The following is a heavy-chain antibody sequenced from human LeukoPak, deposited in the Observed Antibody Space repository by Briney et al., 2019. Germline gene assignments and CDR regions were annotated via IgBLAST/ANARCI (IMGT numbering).Heavy chain of an antibody. D-gene: IGHD2-2*01. Sequence: PGESLKISCKGSGYSFTSYWIGWVRQMPGKGLEWMGIIYPADSDTRYSPSFQGQVTISADKSISTAYLQWSSLKASDTAMYYCARRLRYRSSTSCYEEVFDYWGQGTLVTVSS. CDR2: IYPADSDT. CDR3: ARRLRYRSSTSCYEEVFDY. V-gene: IGHV5-51*01. CDR1: GYSFTSYW. J-gene: IGHJ4*02.